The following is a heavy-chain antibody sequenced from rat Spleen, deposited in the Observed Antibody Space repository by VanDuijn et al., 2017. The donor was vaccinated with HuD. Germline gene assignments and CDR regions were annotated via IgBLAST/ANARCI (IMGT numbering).Heavy chain of an antibody. CDR1: GFTFSNYD. CDR3: TRDGTVARGFAY. Sequence: EVQLVETGGGLVQPGRSLKLSCVASGFTFSNYDMTWVRQTPTKGLQWVAAITPSGLTTHYRDSMKGRFTISRDNAKSTLYLQMDSLRSEDSATYYCTRDGTVARGFAYWGQGTLVTVSS. J-gene: IGHJ3*01. D-gene: IGHD1-12*02. CDR2: ITPSGLTT. V-gene: IGHV5-25*01.